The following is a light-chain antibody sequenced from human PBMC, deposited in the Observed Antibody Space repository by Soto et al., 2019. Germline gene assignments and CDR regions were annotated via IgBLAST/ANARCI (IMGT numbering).Light chain of an antibody. V-gene: IGKV3-20*01. CDR2: DAS. CDR3: QQFGISPLT. CDR1: QSVSSSY. Sequence: EIVFTQSPGALSFSPGERATLSCRASQSVSSSYLAWYQQKPGQAPRLLIYDASNRATGIPGRFSGSGSGTDFTLTISRLEPEDFVVYYCQQFGISPLTFGGGTKVDIK. J-gene: IGKJ4*01.